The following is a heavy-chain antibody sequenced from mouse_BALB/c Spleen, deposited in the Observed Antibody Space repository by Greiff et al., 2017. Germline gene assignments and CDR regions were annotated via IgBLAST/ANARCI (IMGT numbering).Heavy chain of an antibody. J-gene: IGHJ4*01. CDR3: ARAWVYYGSRGDAMDY. Sequence: VQLQHSGAELVKPGASVKLSCTASGFNIKDTYMHWVKQRPEQGLEWIGRIDPANGNTKYDPKFQGKATITADTSSNTAYLQLSSLTSEDTAVYYCARAWVYYGSRGDAMDYWGQGTTVTVSS. V-gene: IGHV14-3*02. CDR1: GFNIKDTY. CDR2: IDPANGNT. D-gene: IGHD1-1*01.